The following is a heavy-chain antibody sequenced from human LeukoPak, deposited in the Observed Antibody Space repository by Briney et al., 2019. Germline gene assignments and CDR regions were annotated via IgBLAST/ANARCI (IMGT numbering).Heavy chain of an antibody. CDR1: GGSISSGGYY. CDR2: IYYSGST. Sequence: SETLSLTCTVSGGSISSGGYYWSWIRQHPGKGLEWIGYIYYSGSTYYNPSLKSRVTISVDTSKNQFSLKLSSVTAADTAVYYCARDLVLGSGENWFDPWGQGTLVTASS. V-gene: IGHV4-31*03. D-gene: IGHD3-10*02. J-gene: IGHJ5*02. CDR3: ARDLVLGSGENWFDP.